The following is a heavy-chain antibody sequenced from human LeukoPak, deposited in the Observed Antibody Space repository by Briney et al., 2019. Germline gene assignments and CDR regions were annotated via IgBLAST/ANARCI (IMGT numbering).Heavy chain of an antibody. CDR3: ARDRLGSGSWHDY. D-gene: IGHD3-10*01. V-gene: IGHV4-59*01. CDR2: IYYSGST. CDR1: GGSISSYY. J-gene: IGHJ4*02. Sequence: PSETLSLTCTVSGGSISSYYWSWIRQPPGKGLEWIGYIYYSGSTNYNTSLKSRVTISVDTSKNQFSLKLSSVTAADTAVYYCARDRLGSGSWHDYWGQGTLVTVSS.